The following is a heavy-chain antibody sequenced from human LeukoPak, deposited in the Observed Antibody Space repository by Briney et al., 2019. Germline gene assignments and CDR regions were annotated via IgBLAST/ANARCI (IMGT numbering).Heavy chain of an antibody. CDR1: GYSFTSYW. V-gene: IGHV5-51*01. Sequence: GESLKISCKGSGYSFTSYWIGWVRQMPGKGLEWMGIIYAGDSDTRYSPSFQGQVTISADKSISTAYLRWSSLKASDTAIYHCARSHLRGDWPPIDYWGQGTLVTVSS. J-gene: IGHJ4*02. CDR3: ARSHLRGDWPPIDY. CDR2: IYAGDSDT. D-gene: IGHD2-21*01.